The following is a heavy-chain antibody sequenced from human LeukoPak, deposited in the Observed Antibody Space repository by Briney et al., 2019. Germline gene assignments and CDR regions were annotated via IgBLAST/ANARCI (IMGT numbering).Heavy chain of an antibody. Sequence: PGRSLRLSCAASGFTFSSYGMHWVRQAPGKGLEWVAVIWYDGSNKYYADSVKGRFTISRDNSKNTLYLQMNSLRAEDTAVYYCARDPPHYDFWSGYIDRGAFDIWGQGTMVTVSS. CDR1: GFTFSSYG. CDR2: IWYDGSNK. CDR3: ARDPPHYDFWSGYIDRGAFDI. V-gene: IGHV3-33*01. J-gene: IGHJ3*02. D-gene: IGHD3-3*01.